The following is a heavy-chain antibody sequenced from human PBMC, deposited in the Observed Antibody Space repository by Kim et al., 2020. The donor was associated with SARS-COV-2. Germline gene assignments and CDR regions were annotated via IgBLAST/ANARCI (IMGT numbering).Heavy chain of an antibody. D-gene: IGHD2-8*01. CDR2: IYYSGST. J-gene: IGHJ1*01. CDR1: GGSISSSSYY. V-gene: IGHV4-39*07. CDR3: ARDGGGTNGLCLGC. Sequence: SETLSLTCTVSGGSISSSSYYWGWIRQPPGKGLEWIGSIYYSGSTYYNPSLKSRVTISVDTSKNQFSLKLSSVTAADTAVYYCARDGGGTNGLCLGCWG.